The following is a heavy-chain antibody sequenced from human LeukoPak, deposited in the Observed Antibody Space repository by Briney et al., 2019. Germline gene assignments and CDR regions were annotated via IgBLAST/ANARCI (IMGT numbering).Heavy chain of an antibody. CDR2: IKQDGSEK. CDR3: ARDRGSSSWSLYYYYYYGMDV. D-gene: IGHD6-13*01. CDR1: GFTFSSYW. V-gene: IGHV3-7*01. Sequence: PGGSLRLSCAASGFTFSSYWMSWVRQAPGKGLEGVANIKQDGSEKYYVDSVKGRFTISRDNAKNSLYLQMNSLRAEDTAVYYCARDRGSSSWSLYYYYYYGMDVWGQGTTVTVSS. J-gene: IGHJ6*02.